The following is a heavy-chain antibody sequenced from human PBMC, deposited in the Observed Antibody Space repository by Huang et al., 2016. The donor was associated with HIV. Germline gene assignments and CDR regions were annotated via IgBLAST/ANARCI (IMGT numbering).Heavy chain of an antibody. V-gene: IGHV4-34*01. J-gene: IGHJ6*03. CDR1: VGSFSGYY. Sequence: QVHLQQWGAGLLRPSETLSLTCAVYVGSFSGYYGTWLRPPPGKGLEWIGEINHSESTNYNPALKSRVTISVDTSRNQFSLTLTSVTAADTAVYYCARGQGGHYYYYMDVWGKGTTVTVSS. CDR2: INHSEST. CDR3: ARGQGGHYYYYMDV.